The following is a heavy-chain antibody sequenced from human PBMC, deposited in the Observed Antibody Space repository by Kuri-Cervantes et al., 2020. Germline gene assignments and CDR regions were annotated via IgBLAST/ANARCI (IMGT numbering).Heavy chain of an antibody. CDR2: INSDGSST. CDR3: AKGPGGSSSGWYVGID. D-gene: IGHD6-19*01. V-gene: IGHV3-74*01. J-gene: IGHJ4*02. CDR1: GFTFSSYW. Sequence: GESLKISCAASGFTFSSYWMHWVRQVPGKGLVYVSRINSDGSSTSYVDSVKGRFTISRDNAKNTLYLQMNSLRAEDTAVYYCAKGPGGSSSGWYVGIDWGQGTLVTVSS.